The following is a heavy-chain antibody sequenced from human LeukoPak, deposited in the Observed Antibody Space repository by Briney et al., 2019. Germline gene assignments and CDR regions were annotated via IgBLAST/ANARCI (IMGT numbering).Heavy chain of an antibody. CDR1: GFTFSSYA. CDR3: AREYYDFWSGYLISPLDY. J-gene: IGHJ4*02. D-gene: IGHD3-3*01. V-gene: IGHV3-30-3*01. Sequence: GGSLSLSCAASGFTFSSYAMHWVRQAPGKGLEWVAVISYDGSNKYYADSVKGRFTISRDNSKNTLYLQMNSLRAEDTAVYYCAREYYDFWSGYLISPLDYWGQGTLVTVSS. CDR2: ISYDGSNK.